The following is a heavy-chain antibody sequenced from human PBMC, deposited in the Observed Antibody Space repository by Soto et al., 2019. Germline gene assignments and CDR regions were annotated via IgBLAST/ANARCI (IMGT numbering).Heavy chain of an antibody. CDR2: IYHSGST. Sequence: SETLSLTYAVSGGSISSGGYSWIWIRQPPGKGLEWIGYIYHSGSTYYNPSLKSRVTISVDRSKNQFSLKLSSVTAADTAVYYCARGMTTVTTLDYWGQGTLVTVSS. J-gene: IGHJ4*02. CDR1: GGSISSGGYS. CDR3: ARGMTTVTTLDY. D-gene: IGHD4-4*01. V-gene: IGHV4-30-2*01.